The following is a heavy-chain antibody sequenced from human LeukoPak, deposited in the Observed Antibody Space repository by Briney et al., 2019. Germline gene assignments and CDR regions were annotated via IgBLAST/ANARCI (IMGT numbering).Heavy chain of an antibody. CDR3: AKDIWAGDCSSTSCSSVFDY. Sequence: PGGSLRLSCAASGFTFDDYAMHWLRQAPGKGLEWVSGISWNSGSIGYADSVKGRFTISRDNAKNSLYLQMNSLRAEDTALYYCAKDIWAGDCSSTSCSSVFDYWGQGTLVTVSS. V-gene: IGHV3-9*01. J-gene: IGHJ4*02. D-gene: IGHD2-2*01. CDR2: ISWNSGSI. CDR1: GFTFDDYA.